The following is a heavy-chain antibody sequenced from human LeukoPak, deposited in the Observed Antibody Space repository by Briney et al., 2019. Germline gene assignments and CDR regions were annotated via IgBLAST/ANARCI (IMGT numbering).Heavy chain of an antibody. J-gene: IGHJ3*02. CDR3: AREDTGVAFDT. CDR2: ISGSGIK. Sequence: GGSLRLSCAASRFTFSSYEMNWVRQAPGKGLEWVSYISGSGIKHYADSVKGRFTISRENAKNSLYLQMNSLRVEDTAVYYCAREDTGVAFDTWGQGTTVTV. CDR1: RFTFSSYE. D-gene: IGHD2-8*01. V-gene: IGHV3-48*03.